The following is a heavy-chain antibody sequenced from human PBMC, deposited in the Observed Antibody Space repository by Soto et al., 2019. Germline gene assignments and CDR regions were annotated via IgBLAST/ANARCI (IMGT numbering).Heavy chain of an antibody. Sequence: TLSLPCTFSGGSISSGGYYWSWIRQHPGKGLEWIGYIYYSGSTYYNPSLKSRVTISVDTSKNQFSLKLSSVTAADTAVYYCARGSLRVAATPYSWFDPWGQGTLVTVSS. CDR2: IYYSGST. J-gene: IGHJ5*02. D-gene: IGHD2-15*01. CDR3: ARGSLRVAATPYSWFDP. V-gene: IGHV4-31*02. CDR1: GGSISSGGYY.